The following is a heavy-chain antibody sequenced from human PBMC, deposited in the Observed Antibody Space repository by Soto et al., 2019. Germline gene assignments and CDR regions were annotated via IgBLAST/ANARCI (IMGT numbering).Heavy chain of an antibody. V-gene: IGHV6-1*01. Sequence: TLSLTCDISGESVSTNTATWDWIRQSPSRGLEWLGRTYYRSTWGNDYAISVKSRITINPDTSNNQFSLHLNSVTPEDTAVYYCARQIAATGTSGTFDYWGQGTLVTVSS. CDR3: ARQIAATGTSGTFDY. CDR1: GESVSTNTAT. D-gene: IGHD6-13*01. J-gene: IGHJ4*02. CDR2: TYYRSTWGN.